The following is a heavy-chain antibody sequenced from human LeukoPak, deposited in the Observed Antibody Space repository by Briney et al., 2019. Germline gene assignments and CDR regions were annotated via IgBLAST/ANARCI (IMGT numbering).Heavy chain of an antibody. CDR2: INPNSGGT. CDR3: ARGPRIAAAGAWWFDP. D-gene: IGHD6-13*01. J-gene: IGHJ5*02. Sequence: ASVKVSCKASGYTFTGYYMHWVRQAPGQGLEWMGWINPNSGGTNYAQKFQGRVTMTRDTSISTAYMELSRLRSDDTAVYYCARGPRIAAAGAWWFDPWGQGTLVTVSS. V-gene: IGHV1-2*02. CDR1: GYTFTGYY.